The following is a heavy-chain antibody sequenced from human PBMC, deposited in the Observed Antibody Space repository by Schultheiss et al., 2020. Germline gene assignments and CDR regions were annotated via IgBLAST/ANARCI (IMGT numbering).Heavy chain of an antibody. V-gene: IGHV3-53*01. Sequence: GESLKISCAASGFTVSSNYMSWVRQAPGKGLEWVSVIYSGGSTYYADSVKGRFTISRDNSKNTLYLQMNSLRAEDTAVYYCARGEDGYNLAIGYWGQGTLVTVSS. CDR2: IYSGGST. CDR3: ARGEDGYNLAIGY. J-gene: IGHJ4*02. CDR1: GFTVSSNY. D-gene: IGHD5-24*01.